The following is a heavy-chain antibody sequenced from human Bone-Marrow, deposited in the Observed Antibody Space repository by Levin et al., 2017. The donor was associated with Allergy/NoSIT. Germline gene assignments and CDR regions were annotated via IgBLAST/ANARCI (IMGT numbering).Heavy chain of an antibody. CDR3: ARGGPYGY. CDR2: IYSAGST. J-gene: IGHJ4*02. CDR1: GFTVSNNY. Sequence: GESLKISCAVSGFTVSNNYMSWVRQAPGTGLEWVSVIYSAGSTYYADSVRGRFTISRDNSKNTLFLQMNSLRADDTAVYYCARGGPYGYWGQGTLVTVSS. D-gene: IGHD3-16*01. V-gene: IGHV3-53*01.